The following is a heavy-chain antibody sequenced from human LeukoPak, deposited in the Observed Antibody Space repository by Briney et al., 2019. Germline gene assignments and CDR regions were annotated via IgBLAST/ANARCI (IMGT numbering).Heavy chain of an antibody. CDR1: GFTFSSYW. CDR2: INHNGNVN. D-gene: IGHD3-16*01. V-gene: IGHV3-7*03. Sequence: GGSLRLSCAASGFTFSSYWMNWARQAQGRGLEWVASINHNGNVNYYADSVKGRFTISRDNAKNSLYLQMSSLRAEDTAVYFCARGGGLDVWGQGATVTVSS. J-gene: IGHJ6*02. CDR3: ARGGGLDV.